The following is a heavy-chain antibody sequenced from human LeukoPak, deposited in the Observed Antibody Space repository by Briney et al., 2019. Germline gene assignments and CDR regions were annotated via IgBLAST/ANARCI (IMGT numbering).Heavy chain of an antibody. CDR2: TFYRGDT. Sequence: SETLSLTCSASGGSISSSRYFWGWIRQPPGKGLEWIGSTFYRGDTSYNSSLESRATMVVDTSKNQFSLKLSSVTAADTAVYYCARHVPSALRLVVVTSDWYFDLWGRGTMVTVSS. D-gene: IGHD2-21*02. V-gene: IGHV4-39*01. J-gene: IGHJ2*01. CDR3: ARHVPSALRLVVVTSDWYFDL. CDR1: GGSISSSRYF.